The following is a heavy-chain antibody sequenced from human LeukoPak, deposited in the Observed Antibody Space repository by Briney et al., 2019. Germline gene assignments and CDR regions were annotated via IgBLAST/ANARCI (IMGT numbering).Heavy chain of an antibody. CDR3: ARVFAYCSSTSCLDY. V-gene: IGHV1-18*01. Sequence: ASVKVSCEASGYTFTSYGISWVRQAPGQGLEWMGWISAYNGNADYAQKRQGRVTMTTDTSTSTAYMEVRGLRSDDTAVYYCARVFAYCSSTSCLDYWGQGTLVSVSS. J-gene: IGHJ4*02. CDR1: GYTFTSYG. CDR2: ISAYNGNA. D-gene: IGHD2-2*01.